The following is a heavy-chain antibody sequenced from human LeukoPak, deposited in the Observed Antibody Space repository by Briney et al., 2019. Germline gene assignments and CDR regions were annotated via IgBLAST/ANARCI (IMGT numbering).Heavy chain of an antibody. Sequence: GGSLRLSCAASGFTVSNNYMSWVRQAPGKGLEWVSVIYSGGGTFYSEFVKGRFTISRDNSKNTLYLQMNSLRAEDTAVYYCAKDEEGQVTPDYWGQGALVTVSS. CDR2: IYSGGGT. V-gene: IGHV3-53*01. D-gene: IGHD5-18*01. CDR3: AKDEEGQVTPDY. CDR1: GFTVSNNY. J-gene: IGHJ4*02.